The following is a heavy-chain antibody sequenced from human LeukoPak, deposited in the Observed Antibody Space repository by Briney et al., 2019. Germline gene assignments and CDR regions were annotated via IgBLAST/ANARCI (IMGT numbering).Heavy chain of an antibody. D-gene: IGHD6-13*01. CDR1: GYSISNGYY. J-gene: IGHJ5*02. CDR2: IYHSGNT. CDR3: ARAYSSSWYFNWFDP. V-gene: IGHV4-38-2*02. Sequence: SETLSLTCTVSGYSISNGYYSPWIRQPPGKGLEWIGNIYHSGNTYYNPSLKSRVTISVDTPKNQFSLNLNSVTAADTAVYYCARAYSSSWYFNWFDPWGQGTLVTVSS.